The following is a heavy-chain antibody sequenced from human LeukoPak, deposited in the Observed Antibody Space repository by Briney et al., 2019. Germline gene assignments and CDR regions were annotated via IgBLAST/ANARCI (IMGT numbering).Heavy chain of an antibody. Sequence: SGGSLRLSCAASGFTFSSYAMHWVRQAPGKGLEWVAVISYDGSNKYYADSVKGRFTISRDNSKNTLYLQMNSLRAEDTAVYYCARDTGYYYDSSGIDYWGQGTLVTVSS. D-gene: IGHD3-22*01. V-gene: IGHV3-30-3*01. CDR2: ISYDGSNK. CDR1: GFTFSSYA. J-gene: IGHJ4*02. CDR3: ARDTGYYYDSSGIDY.